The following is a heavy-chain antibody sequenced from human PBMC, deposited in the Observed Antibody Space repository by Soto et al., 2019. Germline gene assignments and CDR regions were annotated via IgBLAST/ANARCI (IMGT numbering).Heavy chain of an antibody. J-gene: IGHJ1*01. CDR2: IIPIFGRA. CDR3: ARDYDTAWSGFFQH. CDR1: GGTFSSYA. D-gene: IGHD3-16*01. V-gene: IGHV1-69*13. Sequence: SVKVSCKASGGTFSSYAISWVRQAPGQGLEWMGGIIPIFGRANYAQKFQGRVTITADESTSTAYMELNSLRVDDTAVYYCARDYDTAWSGFFQHLGQGTLVTVSS.